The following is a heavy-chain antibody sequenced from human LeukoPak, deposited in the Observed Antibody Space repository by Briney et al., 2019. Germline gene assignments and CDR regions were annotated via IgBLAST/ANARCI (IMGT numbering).Heavy chain of an antibody. CDR1: GFTFGNYA. Sequence: GGSLRLSCAASGFTFGNYAMSWVRQAPGKGLEWVSAITGSGGSTYYADSVKGRFTISRDNSKNTLYLQMNSLRADDTAVYYCAKGYGIYYLYGMDVWGQGTTVTVSS. J-gene: IGHJ6*02. D-gene: IGHD5-18*01. V-gene: IGHV3-23*01. CDR3: AKGYGIYYLYGMDV. CDR2: ITGSGGST.